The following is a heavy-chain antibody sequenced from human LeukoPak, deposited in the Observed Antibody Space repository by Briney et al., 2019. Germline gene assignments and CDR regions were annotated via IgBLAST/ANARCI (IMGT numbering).Heavy chain of an antibody. J-gene: IGHJ4*02. D-gene: IGHD3-3*01. V-gene: IGHV4-34*01. CDR1: GGSFSGYY. Sequence: PSETLSLTCAVYGGSFSGYYWSWIRQPPGKGLEWIGEINHSGSTNYNPSLKSRVTISVDTSKNQFSLKLSSVTAADTAVYYCASGHYDFWSGYLYYFDYWGQGTLVTVSS. CDR3: ASGHYDFWSGYLYYFDY. CDR2: INHSGST.